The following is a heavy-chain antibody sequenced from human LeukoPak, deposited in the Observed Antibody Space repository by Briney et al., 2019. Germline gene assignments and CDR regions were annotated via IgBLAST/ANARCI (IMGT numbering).Heavy chain of an antibody. V-gene: IGHV6-1*01. CDR2: TYYRSKWYN. J-gene: IGHJ6*02. CDR1: GDSVSSNSAA. Sequence: SQTLSLTCAISGDSVSSNSAAWNWIRQSPSRGLEWLGRTYYRSKWYNDYAVSVKSRITINPDTSKNQFSLQLNSVTPEDTAVYYCARVVSPTNYDFWSGYYPTYGMDVWGQETTVTVSS. D-gene: IGHD3-3*01. CDR3: ARVVSPTNYDFWSGYYPTYGMDV.